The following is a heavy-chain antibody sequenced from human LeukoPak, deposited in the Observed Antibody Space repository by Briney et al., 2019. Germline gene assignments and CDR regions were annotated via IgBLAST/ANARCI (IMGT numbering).Heavy chain of an antibody. D-gene: IGHD2-21*02. J-gene: IGHJ4*02. Sequence: GGSLRLSGAASGFTFSSYGMRWVRQAPGKGLEGVAVIWYDGSNKYYADSVKGRFTISRDNSKHTLYLQMNSLRAEDTAVYYCVKGASGDYGFDYWGQGTLVTVSS. CDR1: GFTFSSYG. CDR2: IWYDGSNK. V-gene: IGHV3-33*06. CDR3: VKGASGDYGFDY.